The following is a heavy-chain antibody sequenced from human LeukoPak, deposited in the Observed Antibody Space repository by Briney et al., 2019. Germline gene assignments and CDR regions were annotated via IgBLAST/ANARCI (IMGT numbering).Heavy chain of an antibody. V-gene: IGHV4-61*02. J-gene: IGHJ4*02. D-gene: IGHD2-8*02. CDR1: GGSFSSGSYY. Sequence: SQTLSLTCTVSGGSFSSGSYYWSWIRQPAGKGLEWIGRIYIRGNTSYNPSLKSRVTISADTSKNQFSLKVSSVTAADTAVYYCARGYWFYFDYWGQGTLVTVSS. CDR3: ARGYWFYFDY. CDR2: IYIRGNT.